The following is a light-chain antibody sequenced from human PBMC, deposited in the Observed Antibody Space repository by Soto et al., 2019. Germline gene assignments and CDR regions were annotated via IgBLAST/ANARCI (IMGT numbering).Light chain of an antibody. Sequence: EIVMAESPATLSVSPGERVTLSCRASQSVSSMLAWYQQKPGQSPRLLIYGASTRATGIPARFSGSGSGTEFTLTISSLQSEDFAVYYCQQYNGWPWTFGLGTKVDIK. CDR1: QSVSSM. CDR2: GAS. CDR3: QQYNGWPWT. V-gene: IGKV3-15*01. J-gene: IGKJ1*01.